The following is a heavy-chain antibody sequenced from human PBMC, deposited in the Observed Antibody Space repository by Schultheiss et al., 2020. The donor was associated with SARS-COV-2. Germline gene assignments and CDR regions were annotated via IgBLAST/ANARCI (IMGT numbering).Heavy chain of an antibody. CDR3: AREEQDCSSTSCAPDYYYYGMDV. V-gene: IGHV3-33*08. CDR1: GFTFSSYW. CDR2: IWYDGSNK. J-gene: IGHJ6*02. D-gene: IGHD2-2*01. Sequence: GGSLRLSCAASGFTFSSYWMHWVRQAPGKGLEWVAVIWYDGSNKYYADSVKGRFTISRDNSKNTLYLQMNSLRAEDTAVYYCAREEQDCSSTSCAPDYYYYGMDVWGQGTTVTVSS.